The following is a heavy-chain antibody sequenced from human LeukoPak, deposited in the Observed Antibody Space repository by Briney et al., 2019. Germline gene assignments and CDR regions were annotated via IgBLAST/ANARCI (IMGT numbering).Heavy chain of an antibody. CDR1: GLSLTHDG. CDR3: ATDPRTTVFGTFRYYYMDV. Sequence: ASVKVSCKASGLSLTHDGISWVRQAPGQGLEWMGWINPDSGYTNYAQKFQGRVTMTRDTSINTAYMELSRLTSDDTAVYYCATDPRTTVFGTFRYYYMDVWGEGTTVAVSS. V-gene: IGHV1-2*02. D-gene: IGHD3-3*01. J-gene: IGHJ6*03. CDR2: INPDSGYT.